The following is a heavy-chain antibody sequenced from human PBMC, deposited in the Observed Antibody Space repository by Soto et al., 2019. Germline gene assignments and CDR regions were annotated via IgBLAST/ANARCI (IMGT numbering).Heavy chain of an antibody. CDR2: IYYSGST. V-gene: IGHV4-61*01. CDR1: GGSVSSGSYY. CDR3: ARLYDSSGYPIDY. Sequence: PSETLSLTCTVSGGSVSSGSYYWSWIRQPPGKGLEWIGYIYYSGSTNYNPSLKSRVTISVDTSKNQFSLKLSSVTAADTAVYYCARLYDSSGYPIDYWGQGTLVTVSS. J-gene: IGHJ4*02. D-gene: IGHD3-22*01.